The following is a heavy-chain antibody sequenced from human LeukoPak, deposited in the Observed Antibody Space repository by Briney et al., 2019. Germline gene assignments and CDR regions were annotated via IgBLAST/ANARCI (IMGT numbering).Heavy chain of an antibody. CDR1: GFIFSSYW. CDR3: AKFAMRETFLGDC. V-gene: IGHV3-7*03. CDR2: INQDSSEK. Sequence: PGGSLRLSCTASGFIFSSYWMSWVRQAPGKGLEWVANINQDSSEKYYVDSVKGRFTISRDNSKNTLYMQMSSLRGEDTALYYCAKFAMRETFLGDCWGQGTLVTVCS. D-gene: IGHD3-3*01. J-gene: IGHJ4*02.